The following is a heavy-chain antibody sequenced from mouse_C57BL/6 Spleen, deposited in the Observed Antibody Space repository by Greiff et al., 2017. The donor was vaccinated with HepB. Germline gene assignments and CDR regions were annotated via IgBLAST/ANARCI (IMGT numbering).Heavy chain of an antibody. Sequence: VQRVESGPELVKPGASVKISCKASGYTFTDYYINWVKQRPGQGLEWIGWIYPGSGNTKYNEKFKGKATLTVDTSSSTAYMQLSSLTSEDSAVYFCARGKAAQATYFDYWGQGTTLTVSS. CDR1: GYTFTDYY. CDR2: IYPGSGNT. J-gene: IGHJ2*01. D-gene: IGHD3-2*02. V-gene: IGHV1-84*01. CDR3: ARGKAAQATYFDY.